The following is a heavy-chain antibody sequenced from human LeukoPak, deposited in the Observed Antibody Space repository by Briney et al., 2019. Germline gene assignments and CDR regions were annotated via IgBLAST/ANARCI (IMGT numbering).Heavy chain of an antibody. Sequence: GASVKVSCKASGYTFTGYSIHWVRQAPGQGLEWMGWINTNTANPTYGQGFTGRFVFSLDTSVSTAFLQISSLKAEDSGLYYCARGSGSPPYYEYWGQGTLVTVSS. CDR3: ARGSGSPPYYEY. CDR2: INTNTANP. J-gene: IGHJ4*02. V-gene: IGHV7-4-1*02. D-gene: IGHD3-3*01. CDR1: GYTFTGYS.